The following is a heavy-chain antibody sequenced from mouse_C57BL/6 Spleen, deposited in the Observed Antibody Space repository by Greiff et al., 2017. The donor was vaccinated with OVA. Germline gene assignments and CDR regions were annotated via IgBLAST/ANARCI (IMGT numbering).Heavy chain of an antibody. J-gene: IGHJ2*01. CDR3: ARDGLTSLDY. Sequence: EVQVVESGGGLVKPGGSLKLSCAASGFTFSSYAMSWVRQTPEKRLEWVATISDGGSYTYYPDNVKGRFTISRDNAKNNLYLQMSHLKSEDTAMYYCARDGLTSLDYWGQGTTLTVSS. CDR2: ISDGGSYT. D-gene: IGHD4-1*01. V-gene: IGHV5-4*01. CDR1: GFTFSSYA.